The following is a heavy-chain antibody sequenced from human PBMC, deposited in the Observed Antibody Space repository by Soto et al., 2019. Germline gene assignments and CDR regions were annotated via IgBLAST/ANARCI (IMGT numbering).Heavy chain of an antibody. Sequence: QVQLVQSGAEVKKPGSSVKVSCKASGGTFSSYAISWVRQAPGQGLEWMGGIIPIFGTANYAQKFQGRVTITAAESTSTAYMELSSLRSEDTAVYYCAREESGDSGYEIPQYYYGMDVWGQGTTVTVSS. D-gene: IGHD5-12*01. V-gene: IGHV1-69*12. CDR1: GGTFSSYA. J-gene: IGHJ6*02. CDR2: IIPIFGTA. CDR3: AREESGDSGYEIPQYYYGMDV.